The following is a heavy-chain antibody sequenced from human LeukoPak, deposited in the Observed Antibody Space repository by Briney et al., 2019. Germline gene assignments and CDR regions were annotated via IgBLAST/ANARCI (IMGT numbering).Heavy chain of an antibody. J-gene: IGHJ4*02. D-gene: IGHD3-22*01. Sequence: GGSLRLSCAASGFTFSSHSMNWVRQAPGKGLEWVAVIWYDGSNKYYADSVKGRFTISRDNSKNTLCLQMNSLRAEDTAVYYCARDGSYDSSGYYSWGQGTLVTVSS. CDR2: IWYDGSNK. V-gene: IGHV3-33*08. CDR3: ARDGSYDSSGYYS. CDR1: GFTFSSHS.